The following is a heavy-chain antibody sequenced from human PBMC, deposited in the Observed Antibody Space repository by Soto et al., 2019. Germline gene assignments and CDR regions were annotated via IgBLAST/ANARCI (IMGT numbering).Heavy chain of an antibody. D-gene: IGHD3-16*02. CDR3: ARDYAGYRFDY. J-gene: IGHJ4*02. CDR1: GFTFSSYE. CDR2: ISSSGSTI. V-gene: IGHV3-48*03. Sequence: EVQLVESGGGLVQPGGSLRLSCAASGFTFSSYEMNWVRQAPGQGLEWVSYISSSGSTIYYADSVKGRFTISRDNAKNSLYLQMNSLRAEDTAVYYSARDYAGYRFDYWGQGTLVTVSS.